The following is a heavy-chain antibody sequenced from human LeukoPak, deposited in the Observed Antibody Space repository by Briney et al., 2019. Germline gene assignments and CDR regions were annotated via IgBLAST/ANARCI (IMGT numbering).Heavy chain of an antibody. D-gene: IGHD6-19*01. CDR2: IYTSGST. Sequence: SETLSLTCAVSGYSISSGFYWGWIRQPPGKGLEWIGRIYTSGSTNYNPSLKSRVTISVDTSKNQFSLKLSSVTAADTAVYYCARGQWPDWVDYWGQGTLVTVSS. J-gene: IGHJ4*02. CDR3: ARGQWPDWVDY. CDR1: GYSISSGFY. V-gene: IGHV4-38-2*01.